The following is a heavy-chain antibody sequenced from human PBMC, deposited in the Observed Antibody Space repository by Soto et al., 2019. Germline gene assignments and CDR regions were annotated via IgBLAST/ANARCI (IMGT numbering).Heavy chain of an antibody. V-gene: IGHV3-21*01. Sequence: PGGSLRLSCAASGFTFSTYSMNWVRQAPGKGLEWVSSISSSSTYIYYADSVKGRFTISRDNAKNSLYLQMNSLRAEDTAVYYCARYDSSGYYWPYYYYRMDVWGQGTTVTISS. CDR1: GFTFSTYS. CDR2: ISSSSTYI. J-gene: IGHJ6*02. D-gene: IGHD3-22*01. CDR3: ARYDSSGYYWPYYYYRMDV.